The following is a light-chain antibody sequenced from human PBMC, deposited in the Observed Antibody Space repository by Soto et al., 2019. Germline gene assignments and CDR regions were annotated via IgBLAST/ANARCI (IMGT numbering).Light chain of an antibody. V-gene: IGKV3-15*01. J-gene: IGKJ4*01. CDR2: GAS. CDR1: HSVSIY. Sequence: EIVMTQSPATLSVSPGERVTLSCMASHSVSIYLAWYQQRPGQAPRPLIYGASTSATGIPARFSASGSGTEFTLTINSLQSEDFAVYYCQQYNYWPLTFGGGTRVEI. CDR3: QQYNYWPLT.